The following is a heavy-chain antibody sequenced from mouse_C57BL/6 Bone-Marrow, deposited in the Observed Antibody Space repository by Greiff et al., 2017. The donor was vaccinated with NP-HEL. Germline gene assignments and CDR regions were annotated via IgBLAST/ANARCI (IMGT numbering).Heavy chain of an antibody. CDR1: GFSLPSYG. Sequence: QVQLKESGPGLVQPSQSLSITCTVSGFSLPSYGVHWVRQSPGKGLEWLGVIWRGGSTDYNADFMSRLSITKDNSKSQVFFKMNSLQADDTAIYYCAKKGLWLRQGYYYAMDYWGQGTSVTVSS. CDR3: AKKGLWLRQGYYYAMDY. CDR2: IWRGGST. D-gene: IGHD2-2*01. J-gene: IGHJ4*01. V-gene: IGHV2-5*01.